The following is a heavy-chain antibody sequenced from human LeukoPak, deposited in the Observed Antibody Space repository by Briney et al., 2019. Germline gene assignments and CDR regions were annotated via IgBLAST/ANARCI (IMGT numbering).Heavy chain of an antibody. CDR3: AKIPQVSIFGVPNFDD. V-gene: IGHV3-23*01. D-gene: IGHD3-3*01. CDR2: ISGSGDNT. Sequence: GGSLRLSCAASGFTFSSYAMTWVRQAPGKGLEWVSCISGSGDNTYYPDSVRGRFTISRDNFKNTLYLQMDSLRAEDTAVYYCAKIPQVSIFGVPNFDDWGQGTLVTVSS. J-gene: IGHJ4*02. CDR1: GFTFSSYA.